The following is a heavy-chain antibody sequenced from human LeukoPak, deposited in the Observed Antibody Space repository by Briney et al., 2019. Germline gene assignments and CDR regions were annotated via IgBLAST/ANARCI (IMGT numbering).Heavy chain of an antibody. V-gene: IGHV3-21*01. Sequence: GGSLRLSCAASGFSFSSYSINWIRQTPGKGLEWVSSISSGSNYIYYADSVKGRFIISRDNAENSLHLQMNSLRAEDTAVYYCATIPSPYCGGDCAPHFDYWGQGTLVTVSS. CDR3: ATIPSPYCGGDCAPHFDY. D-gene: IGHD2-21*02. CDR1: GFSFSSYS. CDR2: ISSGSNYI. J-gene: IGHJ4*02.